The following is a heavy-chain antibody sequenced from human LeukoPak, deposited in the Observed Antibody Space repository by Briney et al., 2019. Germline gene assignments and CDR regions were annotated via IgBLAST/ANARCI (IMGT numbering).Heavy chain of an antibody. D-gene: IGHD4-17*01. CDR1: GFTFSNCG. CDR2: IRNDDTNK. CDR3: ARDKYGDYGLDY. V-gene: IGHV3-30*02. Sequence: GGSLRLSCAASGFTFSNCGMHWVRQAPGKGLEWVAFIRNDDTNKYYADSVKGRFTISRDNSKNTLYLEMSSLRAEDTAVYYCARDKYGDYGLDYWGPGTLVTVSS. J-gene: IGHJ4*02.